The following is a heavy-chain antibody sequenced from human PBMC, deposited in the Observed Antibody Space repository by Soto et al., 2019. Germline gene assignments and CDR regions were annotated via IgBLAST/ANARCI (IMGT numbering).Heavy chain of an antibody. CDR2: IYHSGST. V-gene: IGHV4-4*02. D-gene: IGHD4-17*01. CDR1: GGSISSSNW. J-gene: IGHJ4*02. Sequence: SETLSLTCAVSGGSISSSNWWSWVRQPPGKGLEWIGEIYHSGSTNYNPSLKSRVTISVDKSKNQFSLKLSSVTAADTAVYYCARGMTTVTTVDYFDYWGQGTLVTVSS. CDR3: ARGMTTVTTVDYFDY.